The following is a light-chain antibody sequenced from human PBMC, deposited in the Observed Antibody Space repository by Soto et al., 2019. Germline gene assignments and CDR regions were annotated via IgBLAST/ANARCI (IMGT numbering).Light chain of an antibody. Sequence: DIVLTQSPGTLSLSPGERATLSCRASQSVSSTYIAWYQQKPGQAPRLLIYGASTRATGIPARFSGSGSGTDFTLTISRLEPEDFAVYYCQQYGTSPFTFGPGTKVDIK. CDR2: GAS. CDR3: QQYGTSPFT. J-gene: IGKJ3*01. V-gene: IGKV3-20*01. CDR1: QSVSSTY.